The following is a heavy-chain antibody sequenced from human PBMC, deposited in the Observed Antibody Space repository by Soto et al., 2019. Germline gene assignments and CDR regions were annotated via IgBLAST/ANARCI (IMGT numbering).Heavy chain of an antibody. V-gene: IGHV3-23*05. Sequence: GGSLRLSCSASGLPHSNFAMMWVRQAPGKGLECVSGIYGSGRGIEYADSVKGRFTISRDNSKSTVYLQMTDLRADDTAVYYCAKDAVHNDGLWLIDNWGRGTQVTVSS. D-gene: IGHD2-21*01. CDR3: AKDAVHNDGLWLIDN. CDR1: GLPHSNFA. CDR2: IYGSGRGI. J-gene: IGHJ4*02.